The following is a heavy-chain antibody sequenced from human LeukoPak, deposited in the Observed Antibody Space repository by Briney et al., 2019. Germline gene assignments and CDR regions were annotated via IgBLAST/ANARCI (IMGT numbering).Heavy chain of an antibody. CDR2: ISWNSGSI. D-gene: IGHD6-19*01. V-gene: IGHV3-9*01. Sequence: PGGSLRLSCAAFGFTFDDYAMHWVRQAPGKGLEWVSGISWNSGSIGYADSVKGRFTISRDNAKNSLYLQMNSLRAEDTALYYCAKEKRRLYSSGSYFDYWGQGTLVTVSS. CDR3: AKEKRRLYSSGSYFDY. J-gene: IGHJ4*02. CDR1: GFTFDDYA.